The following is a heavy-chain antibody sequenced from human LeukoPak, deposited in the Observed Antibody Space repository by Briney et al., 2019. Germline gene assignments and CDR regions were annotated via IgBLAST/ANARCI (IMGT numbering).Heavy chain of an antibody. J-gene: IGHJ3*02. V-gene: IGHV3-64D*06. CDR1: GFTFNNYA. CDR2: ISSDGGST. D-gene: IGHD3-16*01. CDR3: VKTMVTSGGLIRTDAFDI. Sequence: GGSLRLSCSASGFTFNNYALHWVRQAPGKGLEYVSGISSDGGSTNYADSVKGRFTISRDNSKNTLYLQMSSLRPEDTAVYYCVKTMVTSGGLIRTDAFDIWGQGTMVTVSS.